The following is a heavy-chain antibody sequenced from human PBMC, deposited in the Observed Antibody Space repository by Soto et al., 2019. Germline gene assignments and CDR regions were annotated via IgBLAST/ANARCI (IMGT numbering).Heavy chain of an antibody. J-gene: IGHJ6*02. V-gene: IGHV1-18*01. CDR2: ISAYNGNT. Sequence: ASVKVSCKASGYTFTSYGISWVRQAPGQGLEWMGWISAYNGNTNYAQKLQGRVTITTDESTSTAYMELSSLRSEDTAVYYCARPKGGAAAGTNYYYYGMDVWGQGTTVTVSS. CDR1: GYTFTSYG. D-gene: IGHD6-13*01. CDR3: ARPKGGAAAGTNYYYYGMDV.